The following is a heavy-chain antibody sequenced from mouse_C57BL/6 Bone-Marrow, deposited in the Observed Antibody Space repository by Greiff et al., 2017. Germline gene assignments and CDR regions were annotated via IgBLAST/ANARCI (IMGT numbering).Heavy chain of an antibody. J-gene: IGHJ2*01. Sequence: QVVESGAELVRPGTSVKMSCKASGYTFTNYWIGWAKQRPGHGLEWIGDIYPGGGYTNYNEKFKGKATLTADKSSSTAYMQFSSLTSEDSAIYYCARSKGFDYWGQGTTLTVSS. CDR1: GYTFTNYW. V-gene: IGHV1-63*01. CDR2: IYPGGGYT. CDR3: ARSKGFDY.